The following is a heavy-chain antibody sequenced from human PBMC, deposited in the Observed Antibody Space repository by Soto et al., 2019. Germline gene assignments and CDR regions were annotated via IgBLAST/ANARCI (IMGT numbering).Heavy chain of an antibody. J-gene: IGHJ4*02. Sequence: QVQLVQSGAEVRKTGSSVKVSCKTSGGTFSTFGISWVRQAPGQGLEWMGGIVPFFGTAEYSQKFEDRITITANASTNTVNMDLIGLTSENSAIYYCARTATMAACDKYYYDFWGQGALVTVSS. CDR3: ARTATMAACDKYYYDF. CDR1: GGTFSTFG. CDR2: IVPFFGTA. V-gene: IGHV1-69*01. D-gene: IGHD3-16*01.